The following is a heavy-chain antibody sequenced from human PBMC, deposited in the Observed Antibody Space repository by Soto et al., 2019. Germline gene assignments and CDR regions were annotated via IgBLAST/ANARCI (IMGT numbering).Heavy chain of an antibody. J-gene: IGHJ5*02. D-gene: IGHD3-3*01. Sequence: GGSLRLSCAASGFTFSSYGMHWVRQAPGKGLEWVAVIWYDGSNKYYADSVKGRFTISRDNSKNTLYLQMNSLRAEDTAVYYCARDSLTYYDFWSGYSARFDPWGQGTLVTVSS. CDR2: IWYDGSNK. CDR3: ARDSLTYYDFWSGYSARFDP. CDR1: GFTFSSYG. V-gene: IGHV3-33*01.